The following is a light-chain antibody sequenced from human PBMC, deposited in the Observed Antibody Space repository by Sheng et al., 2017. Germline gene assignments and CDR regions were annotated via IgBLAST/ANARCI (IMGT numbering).Light chain of an antibody. J-gene: IGKJ3*01. V-gene: IGKV3-11*01. CDR3: QQRSKWPVT. CDR2: DAS. CDR1: QTVGSN. Sequence: EIVMTQSPDILSVSPGERVTLSCRASQTVGSNLAWYQQKAGQAPRLLIYDASTRATDIPARFSGSGSATDFTLTISSLEPEDFAVYYCQQRSKWPVTFGPGTKVDIK.